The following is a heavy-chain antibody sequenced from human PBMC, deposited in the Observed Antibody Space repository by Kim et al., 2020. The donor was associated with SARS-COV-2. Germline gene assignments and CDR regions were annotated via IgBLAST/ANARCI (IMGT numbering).Heavy chain of an antibody. D-gene: IGHD3-22*01. CDR1: GYSFTSYW. Sequence: GESLKISCKGSGYSFTSYWIGWVRQMPGKGLEWMGIIYPGDSDTRYSPSFQGQVTISADKSISTAYLQWSSLKASDTAMYYCALTYYYDSSGYPIDYWGQGTLVTVSS. V-gene: IGHV5-51*01. CDR3: ALTYYYDSSGYPIDY. J-gene: IGHJ4*02. CDR2: IYPGDSDT.